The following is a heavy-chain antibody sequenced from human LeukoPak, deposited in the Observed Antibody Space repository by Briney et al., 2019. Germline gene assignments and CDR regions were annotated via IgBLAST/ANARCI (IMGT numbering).Heavy chain of an antibody. CDR2: IIPIFGTA. CDR1: GGTFSSYA. D-gene: IGHD1-26*01. V-gene: IGHV1-69*05. J-gene: IGHJ4*02. Sequence: SVKVSCKASGGTFSSYAISWMRQAPGQGLEWMGGIIPIFGTANYAQKFQGRVTITTDESTSTAYIELSSLRSEDTALYYCASVTPSSGSYYDYWGQGTLVTVSS. CDR3: ASVTPSSGSYYDY.